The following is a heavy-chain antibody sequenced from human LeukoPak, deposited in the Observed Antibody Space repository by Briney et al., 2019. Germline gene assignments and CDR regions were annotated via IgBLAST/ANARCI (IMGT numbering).Heavy chain of an antibody. J-gene: IGHJ6*02. V-gene: IGHV5-51*01. D-gene: IGHD3-10*01. CDR1: GYSCTSYW. CDR2: IYPADSGT. Sequence: GASLKISCKGSGYSCTSYWIGWVRQMPGKGLEWMGIIYPADSGTKYSPSFQGQVTISADKSISTAYLQWSSLKASDTAIYYCAGWMFYYGSGVFHYHGMDVWGQGTTVTVSS. CDR3: AGWMFYYGSGVFHYHGMDV.